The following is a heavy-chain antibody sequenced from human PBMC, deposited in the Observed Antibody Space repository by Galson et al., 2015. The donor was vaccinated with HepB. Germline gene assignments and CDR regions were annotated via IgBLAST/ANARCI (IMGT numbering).Heavy chain of an antibody. Sequence: SLRLSCATSGFTVRRLYMTWVRQAAGKGLEWVAAISMSGGSKDYAYSVNGLFIISSNYYNNLFHLLMNNLRVDDTAVYYWASDPPSIDFWGQGTQVCVSS. V-gene: IGHV3-23*01. CDR3: ASDPPSIDF. CDR2: ISMSGGSK. CDR1: GFTVRRLY. D-gene: IGHD2-21*02. J-gene: IGHJ4*02.